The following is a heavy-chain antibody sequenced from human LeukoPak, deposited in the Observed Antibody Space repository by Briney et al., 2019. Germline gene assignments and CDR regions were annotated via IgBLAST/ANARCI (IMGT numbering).Heavy chain of an antibody. V-gene: IGHV1-69*13. CDR2: IIPIFGTA. D-gene: IGHD5-24*01. J-gene: IGHJ6*02. CDR3: ASGGGWLRPRGMDV. Sequence: GASVKVSCKASGGTFSSYAISWVRQAPGQGLEWMGGIIPIFGTANYAQKFQGRVTITADESTSTAYMELSSLRSEDTAVYYCASGGGWLRPRGMDVWGQGTTVTVSS. CDR1: GGTFSSYA.